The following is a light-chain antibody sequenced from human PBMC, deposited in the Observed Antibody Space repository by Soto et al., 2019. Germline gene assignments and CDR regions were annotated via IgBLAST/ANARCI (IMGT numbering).Light chain of an antibody. CDR2: STN. J-gene: IGLJ3*02. Sequence: QTVVTQEPSFSVSPGRTVTLTCGLSSGSVSTSYYPSWYQQTPGQAPRTLMYSTNTRSSGVPDRFSGSILGNKAALTITGAQADDESDYYCVLYMGSGSWVFGGGTKVTVL. CDR1: SGSVSTSYY. CDR3: VLYMGSGSWV. V-gene: IGLV8-61*01.